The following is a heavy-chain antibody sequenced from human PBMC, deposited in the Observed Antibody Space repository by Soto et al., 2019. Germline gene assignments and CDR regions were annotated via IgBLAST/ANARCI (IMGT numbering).Heavy chain of an antibody. CDR2: IYPGDSDT. J-gene: IGHJ1*01. D-gene: IGHD1-26*01. CDR1: GYSFTSYW. CDR3: ARAPRAPRIVGATIGEYFQH. V-gene: IGHV5-51*01. Sequence: PGESLKISCKGSGYSFTSYWIGWVRQMPGKGLEWMGIIYPGDSDTRYSPSFQGQVTISADKSISTAYLQWSSLKASDTAMYYCARAPRAPRIVGATIGEYFQHWGQGTLVTVSS.